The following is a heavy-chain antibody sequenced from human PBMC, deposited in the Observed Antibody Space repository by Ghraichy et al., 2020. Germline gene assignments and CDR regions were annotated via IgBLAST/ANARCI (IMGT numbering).Heavy chain of an antibody. V-gene: IGHV3-30*18. Sequence: GESLNISCAASGFTFSSYGMHWVRQAPGKGLEWVAVISYDGSNKYYADSVKGRFTISRDNSKNTLYLQMNSLRAEDTAVYYCAKDRLVNYYYGSVDYWGQGTLVTVSS. CDR3: AKDRLVNYYYGSVDY. CDR1: GFTFSSYG. J-gene: IGHJ4*02. D-gene: IGHD3-10*01. CDR2: ISYDGSNK.